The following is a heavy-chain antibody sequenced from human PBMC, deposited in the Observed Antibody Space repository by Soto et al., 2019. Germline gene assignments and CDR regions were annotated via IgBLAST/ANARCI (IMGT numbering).Heavy chain of an antibody. CDR3: ARERPSSGVAGPFDY. V-gene: IGHV3-48*03. CDR1: GFTLSSYE. CDR2: IDTSGHII. D-gene: IGHD6-19*01. J-gene: IGHJ4*02. Sequence: GGSLRLSCAASGFTLSSYEMTWGRQAPGKGLEWVSYIDTSGHIIYYADSVKGRFTISRDNTKNSLYLQVNSLRAEDTAVYYCARERPSSGVAGPFDYWGQGTLVPVSS.